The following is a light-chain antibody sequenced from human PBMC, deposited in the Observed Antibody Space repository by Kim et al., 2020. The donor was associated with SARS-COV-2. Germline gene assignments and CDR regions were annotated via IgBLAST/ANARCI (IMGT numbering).Light chain of an antibody. V-gene: IGLV3-21*04. J-gene: IGLJ3*02. CDR2: YDS. CDR1: NIGSKS. CDR3: QVWDSDSDHPV. Sequence: SYELTQPPSVSVAPGKTARITCGGNNIGSKSVHWYQQKPGQAPVLVIYYDSDRPSGIPERFSGFNSGDTATLTISRVEAGDESAYFCQVWDSDSDHPVFG.